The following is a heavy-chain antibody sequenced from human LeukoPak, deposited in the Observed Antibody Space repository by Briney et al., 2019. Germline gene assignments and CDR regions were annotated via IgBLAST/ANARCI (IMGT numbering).Heavy chain of an antibody. J-gene: IGHJ5*02. D-gene: IGHD2-2*02. Sequence: GGSLRLPCAASGFTFRSYSMNWVRQAPGKGLEGVSSISSSSSYIYYADSVKGRFTISRDNAKNSLYLQMNSLRAEETAVYYCARDLVVPAAIWPVERLFAPWGQGTLVTVSS. CDR1: GFTFRSYS. CDR2: ISSSSSYI. V-gene: IGHV3-21*01. CDR3: ARDLVVPAAIWPVERLFAP.